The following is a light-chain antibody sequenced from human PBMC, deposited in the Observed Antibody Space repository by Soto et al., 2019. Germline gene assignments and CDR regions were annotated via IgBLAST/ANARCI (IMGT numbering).Light chain of an antibody. Sequence: QSVLTQPASVSASPGQSITISCTGTRGDIGGYNYVSWYQQHPGKAPKLMIYDVYHRPSGVSNRFSASKSGNTASLTISGLQAEVDDASYSSSYTSSTYVVGTGTKV. CDR3: SSYTSSTYV. CDR2: DVY. CDR1: RGDIGGYNY. J-gene: IGLJ1*01. V-gene: IGLV2-14*03.